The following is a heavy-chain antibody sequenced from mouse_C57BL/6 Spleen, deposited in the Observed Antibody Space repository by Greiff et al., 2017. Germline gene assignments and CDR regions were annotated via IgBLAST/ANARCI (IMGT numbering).Heavy chain of an antibody. Sequence: DVQLVESGGGLVQPGGSMKLSCVASGFTFSNYWMNWVRQSPEKGLEWVAQIRLKSDNYATHSAESGKVRFTISSDDSKSSVYLQMNNLRAEDTVIYYCTGGEEYYFDYWGQGTTLTVSS. J-gene: IGHJ2*01. CDR2: IRLKSDNYAT. CDR1: GFTFSNYW. CDR3: TGGEEYYFDY. V-gene: IGHV6-3*01.